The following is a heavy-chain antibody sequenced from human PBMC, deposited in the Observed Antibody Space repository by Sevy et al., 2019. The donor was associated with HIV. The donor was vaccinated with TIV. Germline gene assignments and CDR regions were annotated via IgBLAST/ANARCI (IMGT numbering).Heavy chain of an antibody. CDR1: GFTFSSYS. V-gene: IGHV3-21*01. J-gene: IGHJ3*02. CDR2: ISSSSSYI. Sequence: GGSLRLSCAASGFTFSSYSMNWVRQAPGKGLEWVSSISSSSSYIYYADSVKGRFTISRDNAKNSLYLQMNSLRAEDTAVYYCARDNKYQLPGRVGAFDIWGQGTMVTVSS. CDR3: ARDNKYQLPGRVGAFDI. D-gene: IGHD2-2*01.